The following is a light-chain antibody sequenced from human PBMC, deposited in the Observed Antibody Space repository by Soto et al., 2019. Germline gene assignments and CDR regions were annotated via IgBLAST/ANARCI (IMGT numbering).Light chain of an antibody. Sequence: DIRMTQSPSSLSASVGDRVTITCRAGQTINTYLNWYQHKPGKAPKVLIYAASSLQSGVPSRFSGSGSWTDFTLTISSLQPEDFATYYCQQSYSTPRTFGQGTKLEIK. V-gene: IGKV1-39*01. J-gene: IGKJ2*01. CDR3: QQSYSTPRT. CDR1: QTINTY. CDR2: AAS.